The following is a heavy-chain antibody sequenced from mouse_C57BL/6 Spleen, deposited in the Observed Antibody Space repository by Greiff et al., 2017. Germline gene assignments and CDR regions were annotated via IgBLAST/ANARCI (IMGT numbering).Heavy chain of an antibody. D-gene: IGHD1-1*01. CDR2: IYPGDGDT. Sequence: VQLQQSGPELVKPGASVKMSCKASGYAFSSSWMNWVKQRPGKGLEWIGQIYPGDGDTNYNGKFKGKATLTADKSSSTAYMQLSSLTSEDSAVYFCAREYGSSFDYWGQGTTLTVSS. J-gene: IGHJ2*01. CDR1: GYAFSSSW. V-gene: IGHV1-82*01. CDR3: AREYGSSFDY.